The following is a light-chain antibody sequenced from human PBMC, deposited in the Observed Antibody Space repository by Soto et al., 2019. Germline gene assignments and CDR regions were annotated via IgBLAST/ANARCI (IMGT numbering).Light chain of an antibody. CDR2: AAS. CDR3: QQSYSTPPWT. Sequence: DIEVTQTPSSLSASVGDRVTITCRASQSIVTYLNGYLQKPGKAPKLLIYAASNLQSGVPSRFSGSGSGTDFTLTISSLQPEDFATYFCQQSYSTPPWTFGQG. J-gene: IGKJ1*01. CDR1: QSIVTY. V-gene: IGKV1-39*01.